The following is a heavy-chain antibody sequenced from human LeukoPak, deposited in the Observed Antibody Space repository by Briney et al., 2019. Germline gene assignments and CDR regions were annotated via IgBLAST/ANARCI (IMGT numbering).Heavy chain of an antibody. Sequence: SVKVSCKASGGTFSSYAISWVRQAPGQGLEWMGGIIPIFGTANYAQKFQGRVTITTDESTSTAYMELSSLRSEDTAVYYCSTLSPGEGDSYGYFDYWGQGTLVTVSS. CDR2: IIPIFGTA. D-gene: IGHD5-18*01. J-gene: IGHJ4*02. CDR1: GGTFSSYA. V-gene: IGHV1-69*05. CDR3: STLSPGEGDSYGYFDY.